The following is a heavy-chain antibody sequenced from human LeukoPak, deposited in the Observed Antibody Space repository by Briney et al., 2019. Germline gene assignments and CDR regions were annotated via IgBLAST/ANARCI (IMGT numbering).Heavy chain of an antibody. V-gene: IGHV3-23*01. Sequence: GSLRLSCAASGFTFSSYAMSWVRQAPGKGLEWVSAISGSGGSTYYADSVKGRFTISRDNSKNTLYLQMNSLRAEDTAVYYCAKAGDCSGGSCYSYYYYYMDVWGKGTTVTVSS. CDR2: ISGSGGST. D-gene: IGHD2-15*01. CDR1: GFTFSSYA. J-gene: IGHJ6*03. CDR3: AKAGDCSGGSCYSYYYYYMDV.